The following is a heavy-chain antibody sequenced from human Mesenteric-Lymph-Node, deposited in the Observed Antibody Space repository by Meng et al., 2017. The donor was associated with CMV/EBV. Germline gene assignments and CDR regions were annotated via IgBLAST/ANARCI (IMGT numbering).Heavy chain of an antibody. CDR1: GYSFTDHY. Sequence: ASVKVSCKASGYSFTDHYIHWVRQAPGQGLEWVGGINPDTGVTYYAQMFQGRVTMTRDTSISTAYMELSKLRFDDTAVYYCARRHREPGYDLPDYWGQGTLVTVSS. CDR2: INPDTGVT. J-gene: IGHJ4*02. CDR3: ARRHREPGYDLPDY. D-gene: IGHD5-12*01. V-gene: IGHV1-2*02.